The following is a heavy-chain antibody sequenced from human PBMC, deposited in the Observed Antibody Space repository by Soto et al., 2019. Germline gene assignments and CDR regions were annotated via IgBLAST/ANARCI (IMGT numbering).Heavy chain of an antibody. CDR1: GFTVSSNY. J-gene: IGHJ4*02. Sequence: EVQLVESGGGLVQPGGSLRLSCAASGFTVSSNYMSWVRQAPGKGLEWVSVIYSGGSTYYADSVKGRFTISRHNSKNTLYNQMNSLRAEDTAVYYCAASYGSGSYYTGFDYWGQGTLVTVSS. CDR3: AASYGSGSYYTGFDY. D-gene: IGHD3-10*01. CDR2: IYSGGST. V-gene: IGHV3-53*04.